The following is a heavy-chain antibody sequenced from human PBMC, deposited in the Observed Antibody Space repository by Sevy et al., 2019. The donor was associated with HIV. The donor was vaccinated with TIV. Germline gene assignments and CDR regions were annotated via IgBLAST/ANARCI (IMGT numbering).Heavy chain of an antibody. D-gene: IGHD3-22*01. Sequence: GGSLRLSCAASGLIFSNYAMNWVRQAPGKGLEWVSSISRSGVRTYYADSVKGRFAISRDNSNNTLYLQVDNLRGEDTAVYYCAKDDYHDSSGYSYYFDHWGQGTLVTVSS. V-gene: IGHV3-23*01. CDR1: GLIFSNYA. CDR3: AKDDYHDSSGYSYYFDH. J-gene: IGHJ4*02. CDR2: ISRSGVRT.